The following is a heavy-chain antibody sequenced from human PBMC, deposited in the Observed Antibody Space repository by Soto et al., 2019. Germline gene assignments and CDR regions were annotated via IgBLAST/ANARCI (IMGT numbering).Heavy chain of an antibody. V-gene: IGHV1-18*01. D-gene: IGHD2-8*01. CDR2: VSANNGHT. Sequence: ASVKVSCKASGFTFSNYGLDWVRQAPGQGLEWMGWVSANNGHTNYAQNLQGRVSMTTDTSTSTAYMELRGLRFDDTAVYYCARDIESVTAKHFFYYYAMDVWGQGTTVTVSS. CDR1: GFTFSNYG. J-gene: IGHJ6*02. CDR3: ARDIESVTAKHFFYYYAMDV.